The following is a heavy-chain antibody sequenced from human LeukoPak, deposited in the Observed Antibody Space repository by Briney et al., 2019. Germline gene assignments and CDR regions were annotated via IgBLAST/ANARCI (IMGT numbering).Heavy chain of an antibody. V-gene: IGHV3-7*01. J-gene: IGHJ4*02. CDR2: IKQDGSEK. CDR3: ARAWGRYSYGYYYFEY. D-gene: IGHD5-18*01. Sequence: GGSLRLSCAASGFTFSSYWMSWVRQAPGKGLEWVANIKQDGSEKYYVDSVKGRFTISRDNAKNSLYLQMNSLRAEDTAVYYCARAWGRYSYGYYYFEYWGQGTLVTVSS. CDR1: GFTFSSYW.